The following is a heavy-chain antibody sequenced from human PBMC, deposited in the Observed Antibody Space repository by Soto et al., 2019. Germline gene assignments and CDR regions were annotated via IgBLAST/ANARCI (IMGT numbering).Heavy chain of an antibody. CDR2: ISAYNGNT. Sequence: GASVKVSSKASGYTFTSYGISWVRQAPGQGLEWMGWISAYNGNTNYAQKLQGRVTMTTDTSTSTAYMELRSLRSDDTAVYYCARAGCSSTSCYTKGAYYYYYYGMDVWGQGTTVTVSS. V-gene: IGHV1-18*01. D-gene: IGHD2-2*02. J-gene: IGHJ6*02. CDR1: GYTFTSYG. CDR3: ARAGCSSTSCYTKGAYYYYYYGMDV.